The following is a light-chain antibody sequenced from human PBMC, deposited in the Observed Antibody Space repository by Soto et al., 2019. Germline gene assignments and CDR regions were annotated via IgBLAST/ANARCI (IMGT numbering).Light chain of an antibody. Sequence: NFMLTQPHSVSESPGKTVTISCTRSSGSIASNYVQWYQQRPGSAPTSVIYDDNQRPSGVPDRFSGSIDSSSNSASLTISGLKTEDEADYYCHSYDSDNVIFGGGTKVTV. J-gene: IGLJ2*01. CDR3: HSYDSDNVI. V-gene: IGLV6-57*04. CDR1: SGSIASNY. CDR2: DDN.